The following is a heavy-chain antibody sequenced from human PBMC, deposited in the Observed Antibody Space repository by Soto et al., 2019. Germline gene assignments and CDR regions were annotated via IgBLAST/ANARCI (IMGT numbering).Heavy chain of an antibody. D-gene: IGHD2-2*01. CDR2: IYYSGST. J-gene: IGHJ6*02. CDR3: ARLHGYCISSSCHGHYAMDV. V-gene: IGHV4-39*01. CDR1: SAPVSSSTYT. Sequence: QLQLQESGPGLVKPSETLSLTCTVSSAPVSSSTYTWGWIRQPPGKGLEWIGSIYYSGSTYYNPSLNILVTVSVHTSKNLFSLKGTSVTAADTAVYYCARLHGYCISSSCHGHYAMDVWGQGTTVTVSS.